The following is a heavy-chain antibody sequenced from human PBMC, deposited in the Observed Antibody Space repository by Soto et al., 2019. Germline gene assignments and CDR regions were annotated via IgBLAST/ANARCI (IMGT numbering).Heavy chain of an antibody. CDR2: ISGSGGST. CDR3: AKDITIFGVVIGGMDV. Sequence: PGGSLRLSCAASGFTFSSYAMSWVRQAPGKGLGWVSAISGSGGSTYYADSVKGRFTISRDNSKNTLYLQMNSLRAEDTAVYYCAKDITIFGVVIGGMDVWGQGTTVTVSS. D-gene: IGHD3-3*01. J-gene: IGHJ6*02. V-gene: IGHV3-23*01. CDR1: GFTFSSYA.